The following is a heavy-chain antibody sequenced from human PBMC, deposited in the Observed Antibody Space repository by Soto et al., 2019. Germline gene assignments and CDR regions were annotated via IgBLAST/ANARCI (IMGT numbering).Heavy chain of an antibody. Sequence: QTLSLTCAISGDSVSGNSAAWNWIRQSPSRGLEWLGRTYYRSRWYNDYAVSVKSRITVTPDTSKNQFSLHLNSVTPEDTAVYYXAREFPYYVSSDSYLDYWGQGALVTVSS. D-gene: IGHD3-16*01. CDR2: TYYRSRWYN. J-gene: IGHJ4*02. CDR1: GDSVSGNSAA. CDR3: AREFPYYVSSDSYLDY. V-gene: IGHV6-1*01.